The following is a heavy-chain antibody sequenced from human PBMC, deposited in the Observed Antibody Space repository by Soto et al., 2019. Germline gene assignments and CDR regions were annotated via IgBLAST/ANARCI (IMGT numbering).Heavy chain of an antibody. D-gene: IGHD2-8*02. CDR1: GFTCSSYD. CDR2: ILVGGST. V-gene: IGHV3-23*01. Sequence: GGSLRLSCAASGFTCSSYDMSWVRQAPGKGLEWVSTILVGGSTYYADSVKGRFTISRDNSKNTLYLQMNSLTAGDTAVYYCAKATATGGGAFDICGQGTMVTVSS. J-gene: IGHJ3*02. CDR3: AKATATGGGAFDI.